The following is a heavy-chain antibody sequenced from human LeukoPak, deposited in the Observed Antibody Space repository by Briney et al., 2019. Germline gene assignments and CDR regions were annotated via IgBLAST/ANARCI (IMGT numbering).Heavy chain of an antibody. CDR1: KFTFRSYG. Sequence: PGGSLRLSCATSKFTFRSYGLHWVRQAPGKGLEWVAFIRYDGSSKYYGDSVKGRFTISRDNSKSTLYLQMSNLRTEDTAVYYCAKAGLAVCGGDCYFGLDYWGQGTLVTVSS. D-gene: IGHD2-21*01. CDR2: IRYDGSSK. V-gene: IGHV3-30*02. CDR3: AKAGLAVCGGDCYFGLDY. J-gene: IGHJ4*02.